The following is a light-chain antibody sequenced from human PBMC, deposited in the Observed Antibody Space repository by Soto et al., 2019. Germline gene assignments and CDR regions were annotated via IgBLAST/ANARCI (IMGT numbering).Light chain of an antibody. CDR2: RNN. CDR1: SSNIGSNY. Sequence: QSVLTQPPSASGTPGQRVTISCSGSSSNIGSNYVYWYQQLPGTAPKLLIYRNNQRPSGVPDRFSGSKSGTSASLAISGLRSEDEADCYCAAWDDSLSVLYVFGTGTKLTVL. J-gene: IGLJ1*01. V-gene: IGLV1-47*01. CDR3: AAWDDSLSVLYV.